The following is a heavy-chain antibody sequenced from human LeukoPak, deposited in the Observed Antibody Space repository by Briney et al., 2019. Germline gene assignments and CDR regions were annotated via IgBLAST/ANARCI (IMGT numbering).Heavy chain of an antibody. Sequence: ASVKVSCKASGYTFTSYYMHWVRQAPGQGLEWMGIINPSGGTTSYAQKFQGRVTMTRDMSTSTVYMELSSLRSEDTAVYYCARQIGETDSSGYWGADGNWFDPWGQGTLVTISS. D-gene: IGHD3-22*01. CDR2: INPSGGTT. CDR1: GYTFTSYY. J-gene: IGHJ5*02. V-gene: IGHV1-46*01. CDR3: ARQIGETDSSGYWGADGNWFDP.